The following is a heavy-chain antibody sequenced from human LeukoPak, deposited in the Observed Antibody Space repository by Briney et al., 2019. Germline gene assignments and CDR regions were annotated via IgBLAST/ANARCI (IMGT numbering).Heavy chain of an antibody. CDR2: INPSGGST. Sequence: ASVKVSCKASGYTFTSYYMHWVRQAPGQGLEWMGIINPSGGSTSYAQKFQGRVTMTRDMSTSTAYMELRSLRSDDTAVYYCARATGYSSSWYESGWFDPWGQGTLVTVSS. CDR3: ARATGYSSSWYESGWFDP. V-gene: IGHV1-46*01. D-gene: IGHD6-13*01. J-gene: IGHJ5*02. CDR1: GYTFTSYY.